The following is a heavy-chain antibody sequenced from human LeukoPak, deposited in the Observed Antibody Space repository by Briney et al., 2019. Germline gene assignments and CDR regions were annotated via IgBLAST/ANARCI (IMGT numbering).Heavy chain of an antibody. J-gene: IGHJ4*02. D-gene: IGHD2-15*01. V-gene: IGHV3-23*01. Sequence: GGCLRLSCAAAAFTFSSYAMGWVRQAPGNGLDWVSTISSSGDSTYYADSVKGRCTISRDNSKNTLYLQMSSLRAEDTAVYYCAKAKYCSAGTCYFDYWGQGTLVTVSS. CDR1: AFTFSSYA. CDR3: AKAKYCSAGTCYFDY. CDR2: ISSSGDST.